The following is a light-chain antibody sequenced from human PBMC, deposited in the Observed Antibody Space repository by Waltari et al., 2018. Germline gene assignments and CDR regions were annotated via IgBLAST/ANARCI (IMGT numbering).Light chain of an antibody. CDR1: QNINRW. CDR3: QQYHDSPWT. J-gene: IGKJ1*01. Sequence: DIQMTQSPSTLSASVVDRITITCRASQNINRWLVWFQQKPGKSPKLLIYQASSLESGVPSRFSGSGSGTEFTLTISSLQRDDFATYYCQQYHDSPWTFGQGTQVEI. V-gene: IGKV1-5*03. CDR2: QAS.